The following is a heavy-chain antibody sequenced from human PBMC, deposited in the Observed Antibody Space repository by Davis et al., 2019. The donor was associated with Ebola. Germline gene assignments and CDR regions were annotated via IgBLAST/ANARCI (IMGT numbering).Heavy chain of an antibody. V-gene: IGHV7-4-1*02. D-gene: IGHD4-23*01. CDR2: INTNTGNP. Sequence: ASVKVSCKASGYTFTSYAMNWVRQAPGQGLEWMGWINTNTGNPTYAQAFMGRFVFSLDTSVTTGYLQISSLKADDTAVYYCATDELRSDWGQGTLVTVSS. J-gene: IGHJ1*01. CDR3: ATDELRSD. CDR1: GYTFTSYA.